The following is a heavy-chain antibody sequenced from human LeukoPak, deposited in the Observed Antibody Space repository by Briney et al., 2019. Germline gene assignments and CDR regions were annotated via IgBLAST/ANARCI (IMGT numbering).Heavy chain of an antibody. V-gene: IGHV3-74*01. CDR1: GFVFSNYW. Sequence: LGGSLRLSCAASGFVFSNYWMYWVRQAPGRGLVWVSRINPDGSSIGYADFVRGRFTISRDNAKNSLYLQMNSLRAEDTAVYYCARGYSGSYWGQGTLVTVSS. CDR2: INPDGSSI. J-gene: IGHJ4*02. D-gene: IGHD1-26*01. CDR3: ARGYSGSY.